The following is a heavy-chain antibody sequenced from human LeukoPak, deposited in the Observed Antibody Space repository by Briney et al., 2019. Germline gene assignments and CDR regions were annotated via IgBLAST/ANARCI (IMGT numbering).Heavy chain of an antibody. D-gene: IGHD6-19*01. CDR2: ISGSGGST. CDR3: AKDTYSSGPYYYYYYGMDV. CDR1: GFTFSSYA. J-gene: IGHJ6*02. Sequence: VSLRLSCAASGFTFSSYAMSWVHQAPGKGLEWVSAISGSGGSTYYADSVKGRFTISRDNSKNTLYLQMNSLRAEDTAVYYCAKDTYSSGPYYYYYYGMDVWGQGTTVTVSS. V-gene: IGHV3-23*01.